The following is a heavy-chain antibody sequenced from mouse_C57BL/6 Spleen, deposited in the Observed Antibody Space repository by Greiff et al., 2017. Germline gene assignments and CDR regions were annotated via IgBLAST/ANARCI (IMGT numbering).Heavy chain of an antibody. CDR1: GYNFTSYW. J-gene: IGHJ3*01. CDR2: IHPSDSDT. V-gene: IGHV1-74*01. Sequence: QVQLQQPGAELVKPGASVKVSCKASGYNFTSYWMHWVKQRPGQGLEWIGRIHPSDSDTNYTPKFKGKATLTVDKSSSTAYMQRSSLTSEDSAVYYCAIGDSSGLPFAYWGQGTLVTVSA. D-gene: IGHD3-2*02. CDR3: AIGDSSGLPFAY.